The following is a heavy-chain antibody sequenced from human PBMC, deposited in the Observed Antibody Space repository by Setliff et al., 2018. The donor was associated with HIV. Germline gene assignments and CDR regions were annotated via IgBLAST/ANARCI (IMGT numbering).Heavy chain of an antibody. J-gene: IGHJ3*01. D-gene: IGHD3-22*01. V-gene: IGHV1-46*01. Sequence: ASVKVSCKASGNTFSSHYMHWVRQAPGQGLEWMGIINPSSTSTNYAQRFQGRVTMTRDTSTSTVYMELSSLRSEDTAVYYCARMSSYYYDSSDYYYPWGQGTLVTVSS. CDR3: ARMSSYYYDSSDYYYP. CDR2: INPSSTST. CDR1: GNTFSSHY.